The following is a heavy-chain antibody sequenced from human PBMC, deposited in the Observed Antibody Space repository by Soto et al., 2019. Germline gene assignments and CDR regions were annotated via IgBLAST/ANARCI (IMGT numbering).Heavy chain of an antibody. CDR1: GFAFSSYA. CDR3: VRKYPGTRPFDY. V-gene: IGHV3-23*01. D-gene: IGHD2-2*01. J-gene: IGHJ4*01. CDR2: IGTDGNT. Sequence: PGGSLRLSCAASGFAFSSYAINFFRHAPGKGLAWVSAIGTDGNTYYANSVKGRFTISRGNSRTTLYLQMNSLRVEDTALYYCVRKYPGTRPFDYWGQGTLVTVSS.